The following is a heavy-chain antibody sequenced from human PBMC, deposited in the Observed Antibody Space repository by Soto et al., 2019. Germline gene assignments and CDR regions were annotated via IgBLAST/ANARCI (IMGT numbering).Heavy chain of an antibody. D-gene: IGHD2-8*01. V-gene: IGHV3-21*01. CDR3: AREGSFNGFYYYYMDV. CDR2: ISSSSSYI. J-gene: IGHJ6*03. CDR1: GFTFSSYG. Sequence: PGGSLRLSSAASGFTFSSYGMNWVRQAPGKGLEWVSSISSSSSYIYYADSVKGRFTISRDNAKNSLYLQMNSLRAEDTAVYYCAREGSFNGFYYYYMDVWGKGTTVTVSS.